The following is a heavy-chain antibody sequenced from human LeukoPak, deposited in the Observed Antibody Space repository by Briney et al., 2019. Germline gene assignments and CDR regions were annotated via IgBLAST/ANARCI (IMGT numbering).Heavy chain of an antibody. CDR1: GYTFTSYG. J-gene: IGHJ4*02. Sequence: ASVEVSCKASGYTFTSYGISWVRQAPGQGLEWMGWISAYNGNTNYAQKLQGRVTMTTDTSTSTAYMELRSLRSDDTAVYYCARDRGDGYNYEGLDFWGQGTLVTVSS. CDR2: ISAYNGNT. D-gene: IGHD5-24*01. CDR3: ARDRGDGYNYEGLDF. V-gene: IGHV1-18*01.